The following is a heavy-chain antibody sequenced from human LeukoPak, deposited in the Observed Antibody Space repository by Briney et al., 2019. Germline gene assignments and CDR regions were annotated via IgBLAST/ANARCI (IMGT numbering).Heavy chain of an antibody. J-gene: IGHJ4*02. CDR3: VRDLTGGSGD. CDR1: GYTFTDYY. V-gene: IGHV1-2*02. CDR2: INPKSGDT. Sequence: ASVKVSCKASGYTFTDYYMHWVRQAPGQTFEWLAWINPKSGDTHYTQKFQGRVTVTTDTSITSVYMELSGLQSDDTAVYYCVRDLTGGSGDWGEGGLVTVSS. D-gene: IGHD6-19*01.